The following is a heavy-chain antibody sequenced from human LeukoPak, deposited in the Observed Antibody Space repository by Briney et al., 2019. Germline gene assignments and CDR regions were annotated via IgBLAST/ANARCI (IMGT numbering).Heavy chain of an antibody. V-gene: IGHV1-2*02. Sequence: GASVKVSCKASGYSFTGYYLNWVRQAPGQGLEWMGWINSHSGDTKYAQKFQGRVTMTRDTSISTAYMELSSLMSDDMAVYYCARDQGDYYCTSTTRSGGAFDFWGQGTMVTVSS. J-gene: IGHJ3*01. CDR1: GYSFTGYY. CDR3: ARDQGDYYCTSTTRSGGAFDF. D-gene: IGHD2-2*01. CDR2: INSHSGDT.